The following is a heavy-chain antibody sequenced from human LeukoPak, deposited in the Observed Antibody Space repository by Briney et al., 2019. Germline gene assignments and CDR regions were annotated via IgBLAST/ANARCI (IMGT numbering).Heavy chain of an antibody. J-gene: IGHJ4*02. Sequence: PGGSLRLSCAASGFTFSNYAMNWVRQAPGKGLEWVSSISRSGNLIYYGDSVKGRFTISRDNAKNSLYLQMNSLRAEDTAVYYCARVETTGRTWGQGTLVSVSA. D-gene: IGHD1-14*01. CDR1: GFTFSNYA. V-gene: IGHV3-21*01. CDR3: ARVETTGRT. CDR2: ISRSGNLI.